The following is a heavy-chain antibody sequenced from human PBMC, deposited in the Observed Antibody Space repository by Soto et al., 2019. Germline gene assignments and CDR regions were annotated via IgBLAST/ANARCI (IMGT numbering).Heavy chain of an antibody. CDR1: GFAFNVYG. Sequence: GGSLRLSCEVSGFAFNVYGFHWVRQAPGKGLEWVSGLSGSGTSTYYADSVKGRFTISRDNSRDTLFLQMNSLTADDTAVYYCAKATTNGGWFNPFDSWGQGALVTVSS. V-gene: IGHV3-23*01. D-gene: IGHD6-19*01. CDR2: LSGSGTST. CDR3: AKATTNGGWFNPFDS. J-gene: IGHJ4*02.